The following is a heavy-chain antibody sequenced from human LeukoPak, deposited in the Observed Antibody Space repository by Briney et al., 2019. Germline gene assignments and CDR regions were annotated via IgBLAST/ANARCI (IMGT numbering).Heavy chain of an antibody. CDR3: ARDHQYSSGWTFDY. Sequence: RASVKVSCKASGYTFTGYYMHWVRQAPGQGLEWMGWINPNSGGTNYAQKFQGRVTMTRDTSISTAYMELSRLRSDDTAVYYCARDHQYSSGWTFDYWGQGTLVTVSS. D-gene: IGHD6-19*01. J-gene: IGHJ4*02. V-gene: IGHV1-2*02. CDR2: INPNSGGT. CDR1: GYTFTGYY.